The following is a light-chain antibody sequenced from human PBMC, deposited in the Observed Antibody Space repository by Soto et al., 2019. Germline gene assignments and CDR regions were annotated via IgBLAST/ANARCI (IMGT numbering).Light chain of an antibody. CDR3: NSQTSSGIRV. CDR1: SSDVGGYDY. J-gene: IGLJ1*01. V-gene: IGLV2-8*01. CDR2: EVT. Sequence: QSVLTQPPSASGSPGQSVTISCTGTSSDVGGYDYVSWYQQRPGKAPKLLIHEVTKRPSGVPDRFSGSKSGNTASLTVSGLQAEDEADYYCNSQTSSGIRVFGTGTKVTVL.